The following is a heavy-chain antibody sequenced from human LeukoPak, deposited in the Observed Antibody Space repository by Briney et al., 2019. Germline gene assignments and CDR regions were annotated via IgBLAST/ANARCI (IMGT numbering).Heavy chain of an antibody. J-gene: IGHJ5*02. CDR3: AIQVWFGEYNWFDP. D-gene: IGHD3-10*01. V-gene: IGHV1-8*02. Sequence: GASVKVSCKASGYSFTAYFVHWVRQAPGQGLEWMGWMNPNSGNTGYAQKFQGRVTMTRNTSISTAYMELSSLRSEDTAVYYCAIQVWFGEYNWFDPWGQGTLVTVSS. CDR2: MNPNSGNT. CDR1: GYSFTAYF.